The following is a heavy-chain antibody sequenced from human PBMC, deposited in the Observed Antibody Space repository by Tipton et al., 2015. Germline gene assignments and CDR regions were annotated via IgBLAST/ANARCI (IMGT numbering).Heavy chain of an antibody. D-gene: IGHD4-23*01. V-gene: IGHV4-34*01. CDR2: INHSGST. J-gene: IGHJ4*02. CDR3: ARARGRHGGLFDS. Sequence: TLSLTCAVHGGSFSGYYWNWIRQAPGKGLEWIGEINHSGSTNYNPSLKSRVTISVDTSKTQFSLKMSSVTASDTAVYYCARARGRHGGLFDSWGQGILVTVSS. CDR1: GGSFSGYY.